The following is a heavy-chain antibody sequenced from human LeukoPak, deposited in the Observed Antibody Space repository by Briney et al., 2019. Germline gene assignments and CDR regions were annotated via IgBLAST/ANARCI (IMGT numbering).Heavy chain of an antibody. CDR1: GFTVSSNY. J-gene: IGHJ6*02. Sequence: PGGSLRLSCAASGFTVSSNYMSWVRQAPGKGLEWVSLIYSGGSTYYADSVKGRFTISRDNSKNTLYLQMNSLRAEDTAVYYCARVPYCRGGSCYSYDYYGMDVWGQGTTVTVSS. D-gene: IGHD2-15*01. V-gene: IGHV3-53*01. CDR3: ARVPYCRGGSCYSYDYYGMDV. CDR2: IYSGGST.